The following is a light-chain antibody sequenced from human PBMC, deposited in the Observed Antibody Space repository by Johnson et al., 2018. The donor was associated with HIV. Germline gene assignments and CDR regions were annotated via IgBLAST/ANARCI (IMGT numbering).Light chain of an antibody. J-gene: IGLJ1*01. CDR1: SSNIGNNY. CDR3: GTWDSRLNV. Sequence: QAVLTQPPSVSAAPGQKVTISCSGSSSNIGNNYVSWYQQFPGTAPKLLIYENNKRPSGIPDRFSGSKSGTSATLGITGLQTGDEADYYCGTWDSRLNVFGTGTKVTVL. V-gene: IGLV1-51*02. CDR2: ENN.